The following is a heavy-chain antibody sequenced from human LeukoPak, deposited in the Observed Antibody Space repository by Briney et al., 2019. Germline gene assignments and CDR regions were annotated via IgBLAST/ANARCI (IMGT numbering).Heavy chain of an antibody. Sequence: GGSPRLSCAASGFTFSSYGMHWVRQAPGKGLGWGAVIWYDDSYKYYSDSGKGRFTISRENSKNPLYLQMNSLRAEDTALYYCARDPLRYDYIWRPIANYFDYWGQGTLVTVSS. CDR2: IWYDDSYK. J-gene: IGHJ4*02. V-gene: IGHV3-33*01. CDR1: GFTFSSYG. D-gene: IGHD3-16*01. CDR3: ARDPLRYDYIWRPIANYFDY.